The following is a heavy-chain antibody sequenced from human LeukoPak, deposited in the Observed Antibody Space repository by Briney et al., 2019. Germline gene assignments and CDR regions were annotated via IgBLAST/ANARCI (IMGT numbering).Heavy chain of an antibody. CDR1: GYTFTNHD. CDR3: SRGDY. Sequence: GASVKVSCKASGYTFTNHDINWVRQATGQGLEWMGWMNPNTGNTGYAQNFQGRVTMTMDPSISTAYMELSGLRSEDTAVYYCSRGDYWGQGTLVTVSS. V-gene: IGHV1-8*01. CDR2: MNPNTGNT. J-gene: IGHJ4*02.